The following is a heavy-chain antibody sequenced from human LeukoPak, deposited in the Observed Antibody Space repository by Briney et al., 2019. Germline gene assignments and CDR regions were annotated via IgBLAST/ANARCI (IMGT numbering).Heavy chain of an antibody. CDR2: IYYSGST. CDR1: GGSISSYY. J-gene: IGHJ5*02. V-gene: IGHV4-59*01. Sequence: SETLSLTCTVSGGSISSYYWSWIRQPPGKGLEWIGYIYYSGSTNYNPSLKSRVTISVDTSKNQFSLKLSSVTAADTAVYYCARTRWRGYDWRGWFDPWGQGSLVTVS. D-gene: IGHD3-3*01. CDR3: ARTRWRGYDWRGWFDP.